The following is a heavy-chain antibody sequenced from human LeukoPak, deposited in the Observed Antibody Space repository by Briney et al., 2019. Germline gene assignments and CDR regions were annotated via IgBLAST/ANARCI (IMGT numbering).Heavy chain of an antibody. J-gene: IGHJ4*02. CDR1: GFSFSTYS. V-gene: IGHV3-48*01. D-gene: IGHD5-24*01. Sequence: GGSLRLSCAATGFSFSTYSMSWVRQAPGKGLEWVSYISVGSRSMDYVDSVKGRFTISRDNAKNSLYLQMNSLRVEDTAIYYCTRVGYIDEGIDYWGQGTLVTVSS. CDR2: ISVGSRSM. CDR3: TRVGYIDEGIDY.